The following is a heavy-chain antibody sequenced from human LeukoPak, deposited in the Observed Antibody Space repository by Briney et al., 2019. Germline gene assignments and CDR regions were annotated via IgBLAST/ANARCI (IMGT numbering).Heavy chain of an antibody. CDR1: GGSISSGGYY. J-gene: IGHJ4*02. D-gene: IGHD4-17*01. Sequence: SETLSLTCTVSGGSISSGGYYWSWIRQPPGKGLEWIGYIYYSGSTKYNPSLKSRVTISVDTSKNQFSLKLSSVTAADTAVYYCAREPALYGDGGFYFDYWGQGTLVTVSS. V-gene: IGHV4-61*08. CDR2: IYYSGST. CDR3: AREPALYGDGGFYFDY.